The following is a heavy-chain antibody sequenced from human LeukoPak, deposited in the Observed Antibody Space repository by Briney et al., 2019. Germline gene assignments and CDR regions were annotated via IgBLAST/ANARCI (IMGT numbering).Heavy chain of an antibody. D-gene: IGHD3-22*01. J-gene: IGHJ4*02. Sequence: GGSLRLSCAASGFTFSSYSMNWVRHAPGKGLEWVSSISSSSSYIYYADSVKGRFTISRDNAKNSLYLQMNSLRAEDTAVYYCARAPAYYYDSSGLNWGQGTLVTVSS. CDR3: ARAPAYYYDSSGLN. CDR1: GFTFSSYS. V-gene: IGHV3-21*01. CDR2: ISSSSSYI.